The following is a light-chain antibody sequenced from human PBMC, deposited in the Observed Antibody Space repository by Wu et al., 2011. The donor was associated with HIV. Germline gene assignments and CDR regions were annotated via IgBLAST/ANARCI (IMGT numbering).Light chain of an antibody. V-gene: IGKV3-20*01. CDR1: QSVSSNS. CDR2: GAS. CDR3: QHYGNSPYT. J-gene: IGKJ2*01. Sequence: DIVLTQSPGTLSLSPGERATLSCRAGQSVSSNSLAWYQQKPGQAPRLLIYGASSRATGIPDRFSGSGSGTDFTLTISRLDPEDFAVYYCQHYGNSPYTFGQGTKLEIK.